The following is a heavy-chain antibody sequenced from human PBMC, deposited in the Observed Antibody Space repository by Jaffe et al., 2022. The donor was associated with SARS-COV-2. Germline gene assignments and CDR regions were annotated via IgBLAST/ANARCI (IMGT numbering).Heavy chain of an antibody. J-gene: IGHJ3*02. V-gene: IGHV4-59*01. CDR1: GGSISSYY. CDR2: IYYSGST. D-gene: IGHD3-22*01. CDR3: ARVQHYYDSSGYYPSIDAFDI. Sequence: QVQLQESGPGLVKPSETLSLTCTVSGGSISSYYWSWIRQPPGKGLEWIGYIYYSGSTNYNPSLKSRVTISVDTSKNQFSLKLSSVTAADTAVYYCARVQHYYDSSGYYPSIDAFDIWGQGTMVTVSS.